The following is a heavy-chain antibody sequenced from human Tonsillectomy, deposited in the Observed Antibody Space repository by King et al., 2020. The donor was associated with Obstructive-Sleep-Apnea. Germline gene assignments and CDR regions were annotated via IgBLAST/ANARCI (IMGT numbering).Heavy chain of an antibody. CDR2: ISSSSSDI. J-gene: IGHJ6*02. CDR1: GFTFYSYS. V-gene: IGHV3-48*04. D-gene: IGHD3-10*01. Sequence: VQLVESGGGLVQPGGSLRLSCAASGFTFYSYSMNWVRQAPGKGLEWVSYISSSSSDIYYADSVKGRFTNSRDNAKYSLSLQMSSLRAEDTAVYYCARDISFPLVGGTYYHYGMDVGGQGTTVTVSS. CDR3: ARDISFPLVGGTYYHYGMDV.